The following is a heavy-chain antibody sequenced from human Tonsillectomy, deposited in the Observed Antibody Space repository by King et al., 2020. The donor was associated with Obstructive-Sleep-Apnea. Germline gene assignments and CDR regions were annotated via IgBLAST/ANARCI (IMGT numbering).Heavy chain of an antibody. CDR3: ARGRFGAYFDY. CDR2: IYHSGST. D-gene: IGHD3-16*01. Sequence: VQLQESGPGLVKPSETLSLTCNVSGGSISNSYWSWIRQPPGKGLEWYGYIYHSGSTEFLPSLRGRVTISLDTSKSQFSLKLSSVTAADTALYYCARGRFGAYFDYWGQGTLVTVSA. J-gene: IGHJ4*02. V-gene: IGHV4-59*01. CDR1: GGSISNSY.